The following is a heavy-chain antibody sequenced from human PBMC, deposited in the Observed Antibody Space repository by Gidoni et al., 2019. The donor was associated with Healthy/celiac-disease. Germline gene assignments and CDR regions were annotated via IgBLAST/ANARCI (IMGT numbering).Heavy chain of an antibody. V-gene: IGHV3-30*18. D-gene: IGHD4-17*01. CDR2: RSYDGSNK. Sequence: QVQLVESGGGVVQPGRSLRLSCAASGFTFSSYGMHWVRQAPGKGVEWVAVRSYDGSNKYYADSVKGRFTISRDNSKNTLYLQMNSLRAEDTAVYYCAKDARTTVTILYFQHWGQGTLVTVSS. CDR3: AKDARTTVTILYFQH. CDR1: GFTFSSYG. J-gene: IGHJ1*01.